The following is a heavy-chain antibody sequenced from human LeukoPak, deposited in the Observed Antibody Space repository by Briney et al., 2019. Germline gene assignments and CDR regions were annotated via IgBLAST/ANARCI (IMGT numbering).Heavy chain of an antibody. V-gene: IGHV3-74*01. J-gene: IGHJ4*02. D-gene: IGHD6-19*01. CDR1: GFTFSRYW. Sequence: TGGSLRLSCAASGFTFSRYWMHWVRQAPGKGLVWVSRINSDGRSTNYADSVKGRFTISRDNAKNTLYLQMNSLRAEDTAVYYCARDPDSSGWSSIEYWGQGTLVSVSS. CDR2: INSDGRST. CDR3: ARDPDSSGWSSIEY.